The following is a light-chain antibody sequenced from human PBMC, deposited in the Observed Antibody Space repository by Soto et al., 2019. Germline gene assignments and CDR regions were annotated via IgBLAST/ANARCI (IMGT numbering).Light chain of an antibody. CDR1: QSVGNS. CDR2: GAS. CDR3: QQFSSYPLT. V-gene: IGKV3-20*01. J-gene: IGKJ4*01. Sequence: EIVMTHSPATLSVSPGERATLYCRASQSVGNSLAWYQQKPGQAPSLFIFGASVRATGVPDRFSGGGSGTDFTLTISRLEPEDFAVYYCQQFSSYPLTFGGGTKVDIK.